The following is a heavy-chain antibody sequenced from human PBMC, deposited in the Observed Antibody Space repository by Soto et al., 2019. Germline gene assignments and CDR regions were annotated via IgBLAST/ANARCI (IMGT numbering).Heavy chain of an antibody. D-gene: IGHD2-15*01. J-gene: IGHJ6*02. Sequence: PGGSLRLSCAASGFTFSSYAMSWVRQAPGKGLEWVSAISGSGGSTYYADSVKGRFTISRDNSKNTLYLQMNSLRAEDTAVYYCAKDQWGEDIAKPLPAHYGMDVWGQGTTVTVSS. V-gene: IGHV3-23*01. CDR3: AKDQWGEDIAKPLPAHYGMDV. CDR2: ISGSGGST. CDR1: GFTFSSYA.